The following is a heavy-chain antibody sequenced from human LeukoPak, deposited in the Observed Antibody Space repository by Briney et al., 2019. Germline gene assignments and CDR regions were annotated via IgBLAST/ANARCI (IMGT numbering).Heavy chain of an antibody. CDR1: GFTFSDSW. Sequence: AGGSLRLSCAASGFTFSDSWMSWVRQAPGKGLEWVANMNQDGSAKGYVDSVKGRFTISSDNARNSLYLQMSSLRPEDTAVYYCATYTHWVAGDVWGQGTTVTVSS. CDR3: ATYTHWVAGDV. V-gene: IGHV3-7*01. D-gene: IGHD3-16*01. J-gene: IGHJ6*02. CDR2: MNQDGSAK.